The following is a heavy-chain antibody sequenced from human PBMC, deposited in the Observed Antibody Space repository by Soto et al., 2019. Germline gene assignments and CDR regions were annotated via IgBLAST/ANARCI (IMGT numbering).Heavy chain of an antibody. CDR2: TYYRSKWYN. CDR1: GDSVSSNSAA. CDR3: ASSMVRGVIRPYNWFDP. J-gene: IGHJ5*02. D-gene: IGHD3-10*01. Sequence: SQTLSLTCVISGDSVSSNSAAWNWIRQSPSRGLEWLGRTYYRSKWYNDYAVSVKSRITINPDTSKNQFSLQLNSVTPEDTAVYYCASSMVRGVIRPYNWFDPWGQGTLVTVS. V-gene: IGHV6-1*01.